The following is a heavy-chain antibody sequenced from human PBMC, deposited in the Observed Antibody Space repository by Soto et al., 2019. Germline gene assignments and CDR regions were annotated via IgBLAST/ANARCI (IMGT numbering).Heavy chain of an antibody. J-gene: IGHJ6*02. CDR1: GGSFSGYY. V-gene: IGHV4-34*01. CDR2: INHSGST. D-gene: IGHD3-3*01. Sequence: SETLSLTCAVYGGSFSGYYWSWIRQPPGKGLEWIGEINHSGSTNYNPSLKSRVTISVDTSKNQFSLKLSSVTAADTAVYYCARGRGGFITIFGVVTLYYYYGIDVWGQGTTVTVSS. CDR3: ARGRGGFITIFGVVTLYYYYGIDV.